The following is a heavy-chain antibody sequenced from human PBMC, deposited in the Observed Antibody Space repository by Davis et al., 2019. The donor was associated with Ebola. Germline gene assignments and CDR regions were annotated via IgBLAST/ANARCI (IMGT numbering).Heavy chain of an antibody. CDR2: IYSGGST. D-gene: IGHD6-19*01. J-gene: IGHJ3*01. V-gene: IGHV3-53*01. CDR3: AKDTSNVWFDV. Sequence: GGSLRLSCAASGFTVSSNYMSWVRQAPGKGLEWVSVIYSGGSTYYADSVKGRFTISRDNSKNTLYLQMNSLRVEDTAIYYCAKDTSNVWFDVWGQGTMVTVSS. CDR1: GFTVSSNY.